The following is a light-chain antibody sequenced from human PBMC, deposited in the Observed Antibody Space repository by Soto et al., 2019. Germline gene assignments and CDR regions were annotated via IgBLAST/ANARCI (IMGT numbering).Light chain of an antibody. CDR1: SSNIGNNC. CDR2: DNN. Sequence: QSVLTQSPSVSAAPGQKVTISCSGSSSNIGNNCVSWYQQLPGTAPKLLIYDNNKRPSGIPDRFSGSKSGTSGTLDITGLQTGDEADYYCATWDGSLPGEVFGGGTKLTVL. J-gene: IGLJ2*01. V-gene: IGLV1-51*01. CDR3: ATWDGSLPGEV.